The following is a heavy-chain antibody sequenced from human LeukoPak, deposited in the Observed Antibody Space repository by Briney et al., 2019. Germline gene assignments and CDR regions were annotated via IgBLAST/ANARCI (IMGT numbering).Heavy chain of an antibody. D-gene: IGHD6-13*01. J-gene: IGHJ5*02. CDR2: INPNSAGT. CDR3: AREAGYSSSWYRFDP. V-gene: IGHV1-2*04. CDR1: GYTFTGYY. Sequence: ASVKVSCKASGYTFTGYYMHWVRQAPGQGLEWMGWINPNSAGTNYAQKFQGWVTMTRDTSISTAYMELSRLRSDDTAVYYCAREAGYSSSWYRFDPWGQGTLVTVSS.